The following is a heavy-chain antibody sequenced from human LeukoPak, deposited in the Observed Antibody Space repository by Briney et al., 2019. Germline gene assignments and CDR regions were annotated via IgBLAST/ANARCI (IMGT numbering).Heavy chain of an antibody. CDR1: GFTFSNYW. CDR3: ARKDYGSGSSYNGGRPFDY. Sequence: GGSLRLSCAASGFTFSNYWMSWVRQAPGKGLEWVANKNQDGSEINYVDSVKGRFTISRDNARNSLYLQMNGLRADDTAVYYCARKDYGSGSSYNGGRPFDYWGQGTLVTVSS. CDR2: KNQDGSEI. D-gene: IGHD3-10*01. V-gene: IGHV3-7*03. J-gene: IGHJ4*02.